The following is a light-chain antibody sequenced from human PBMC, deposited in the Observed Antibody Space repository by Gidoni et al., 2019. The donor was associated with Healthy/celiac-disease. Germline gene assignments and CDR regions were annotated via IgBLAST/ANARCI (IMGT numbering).Light chain of an antibody. J-gene: IGKJ3*01. Sequence: SSLSASVGDRVTITCRASQGIRNDLGWYQQKPGNAPKLLIYAASSLQSGVPSRFSGSGSGTDFTLTISSLQPEDFATYYCLQDYNYPFTFGPGTKVDIK. CDR3: LQDYNYPFT. V-gene: IGKV1-6*01. CDR1: QGIRND. CDR2: AAS.